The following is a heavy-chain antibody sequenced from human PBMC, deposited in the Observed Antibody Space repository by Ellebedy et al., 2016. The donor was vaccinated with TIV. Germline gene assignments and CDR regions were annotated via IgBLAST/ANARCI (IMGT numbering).Heavy chain of an antibody. CDR3: ARSPKDHFYHGMDV. CDR1: GFIVSNHF. D-gene: IGHD2/OR15-2a*01. V-gene: IGHV3-53*01. J-gene: IGHJ6*02. Sequence: GESLKISCAASGFIVSNHFMNWVRQAPGKGLEWVSVIYTVGDTHYADSVQGRFTVSRDNSKNTLFLQMNSLRGEDTAVYYCARSPKDHFYHGMDVWGQGTTVTVSS. CDR2: IYTVGDT.